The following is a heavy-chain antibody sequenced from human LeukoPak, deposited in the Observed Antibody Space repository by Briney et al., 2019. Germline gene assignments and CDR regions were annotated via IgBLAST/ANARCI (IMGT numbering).Heavy chain of an antibody. J-gene: IGHJ4*02. CDR1: GVNFRGFA. D-gene: IGHD3-3*01. Sequence: GGSLRLSCSASGVNFRGFAMGWVRQAPGKGLEWVSAISGSGISPYSADSVKGRFTISRDNSKNTVFLQMSSLRAEDTAKYYCAKKRYFEWLSPRNYLDSWGPGTLVTVSS. V-gene: IGHV3-23*01. CDR2: ISGSGISP. CDR3: AKKRYFEWLSPRNYLDS.